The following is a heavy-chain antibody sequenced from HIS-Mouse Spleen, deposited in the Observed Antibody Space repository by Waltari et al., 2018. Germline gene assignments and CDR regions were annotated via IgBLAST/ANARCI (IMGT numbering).Heavy chain of an antibody. D-gene: IGHD4-17*01. CDR2: IYSGGST. CDR3: ARGPGYGDYVLYY. V-gene: IGHV3-53*02. Sequence: EVQLVETGGGLIQPGGSRRLSCAAPGFTVRRSNMSRGRQAPGEGLGWVSVIYSGGSTYYADSVKGRFTISRDNSKNTLYLQMNSLRAEDTAVYYCARGPGYGDYVLYYWGQGTLVTVSS. J-gene: IGHJ4*02. CDR1: GFTVRRSN.